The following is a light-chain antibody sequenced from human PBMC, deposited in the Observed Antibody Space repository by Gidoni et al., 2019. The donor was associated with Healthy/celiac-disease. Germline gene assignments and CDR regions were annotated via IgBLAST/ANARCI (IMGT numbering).Light chain of an antibody. Sequence: DIVMTQSPDSLAVSLGERATINCKSSQSVLYSSNNKNYLAWYQQKPGQPPKLLIYCASTRESGVPDRFSGSGSGTDFTLTISSLQAEDVAVYYCQQYYSTLRTTFGQGTKLEIK. CDR2: CAS. CDR3: QQYYSTLRTT. V-gene: IGKV4-1*01. CDR1: QSVLYSSNNKNY. J-gene: IGKJ2*01.